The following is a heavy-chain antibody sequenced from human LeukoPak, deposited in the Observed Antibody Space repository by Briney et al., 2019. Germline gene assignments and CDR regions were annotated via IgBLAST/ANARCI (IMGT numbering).Heavy chain of an antibody. CDR2: ISGRGSST. CDR3: ARQPDDFSGWNNGQDFFGC. Sequence: GGSLRLSCAASGFTFSSYVMSWVRQAPGKGLEWVSGISGRGSSTYYADSVKGRFIISRDNSNNTLYLQMNSLRAEDTAVHYCARQPDDFSGWNNGQDFFGCWGQGTLVTVSS. D-gene: IGHD6-19*01. J-gene: IGHJ4*02. V-gene: IGHV3-23*01. CDR1: GFTFSSYV.